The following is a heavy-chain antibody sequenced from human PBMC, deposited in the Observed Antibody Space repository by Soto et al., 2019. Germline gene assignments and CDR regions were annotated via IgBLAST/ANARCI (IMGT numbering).Heavy chain of an antibody. D-gene: IGHD6-19*01. J-gene: IGHJ4*02. CDR3: ASHLAMTGTRGFDH. CDR1: SGSIFSSNW. CDR2: IRNNGGAA. Sequence: QVQLQESGPGLVTPSGTLSLTCAVSSGSIFSSNWWSWVRQPPGKGLEWIGEIRNNGGAANYNPSLRSRVIISVDTSKNEFSLKLFSVTAADTAVYYCASHLAMTGTRGFDHWGLGTLVTVSS. V-gene: IGHV4-4*02.